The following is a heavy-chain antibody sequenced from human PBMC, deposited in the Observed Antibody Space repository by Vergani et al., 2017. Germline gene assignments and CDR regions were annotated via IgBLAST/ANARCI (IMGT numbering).Heavy chain of an antibody. CDR1: GYTFTGYY. V-gene: IGHV1-2*02. J-gene: IGHJ6*02. CDR2: INPNSGGT. Sequence: QVQLVQSGAEVKKPGASVKVSCKASGYTFTGYYMNGVRQAPGQGLEWMGWINPNSGGTNYEQKFQGRGTMIRDTSISTAYMELSRLRSDDTAVYYCARSHFYSSGWSDYYGMDVWGQGTTVTVYS. CDR3: ARSHFYSSGWSDYYGMDV. D-gene: IGHD6-19*01.